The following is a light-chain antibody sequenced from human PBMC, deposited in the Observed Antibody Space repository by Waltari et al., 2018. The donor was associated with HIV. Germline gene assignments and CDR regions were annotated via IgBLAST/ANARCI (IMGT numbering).Light chain of an antibody. CDR2: KNY. Sequence: QSVLTQPPSASGTPGQTVTISCSGSSSNIGNDNVYWYQQPPGMTPKLLIYKNYQPPSGVPDRFAGSKSGTSASLAISGLRSEDEADYYCVGWDGSLSGYVFGAGTTVTVL. J-gene: IGLJ1*01. CDR3: VGWDGSLSGYV. V-gene: IGLV1-47*01. CDR1: SSNIGNDN.